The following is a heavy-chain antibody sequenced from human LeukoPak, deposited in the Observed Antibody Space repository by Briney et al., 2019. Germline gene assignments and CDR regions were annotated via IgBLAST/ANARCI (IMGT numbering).Heavy chain of an antibody. D-gene: IGHD3-22*01. V-gene: IGHV4-59*12. Sequence: SETLSLTCTVSGGSISNYYWSWIRQTPGKGLEWIGYIHNSGSTKYNPSLKSPVSISVDTSKNQFSLKLSSVTAADTAVYYCARGVVVIGYYYYYYMDVWGKGTTVTISS. CDR3: ARGVVVIGYYYYYYMDV. J-gene: IGHJ6*03. CDR1: GGSISNYY. CDR2: IHNSGST.